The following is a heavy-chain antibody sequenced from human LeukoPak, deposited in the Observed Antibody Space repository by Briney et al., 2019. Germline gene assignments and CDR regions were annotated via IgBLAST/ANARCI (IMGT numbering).Heavy chain of an antibody. CDR2: IIPVFNAA. V-gene: IGHV1-69*06. CDR1: GGTFINYA. J-gene: IGHJ5*02. CDR3: ARKEGGDIYNWNEPDSWFDP. Sequence: SVKVSCKTSGGTFINYAFCWVRQAPGQGLEWMGGIIPVFNAANYAQRFQGRVTITADKSTNTVYMELSTLRFEDTAIYYCARKEGGDIYNWNEPDSWFDPWGQGTLVTVSS. D-gene: IGHD1-20*01.